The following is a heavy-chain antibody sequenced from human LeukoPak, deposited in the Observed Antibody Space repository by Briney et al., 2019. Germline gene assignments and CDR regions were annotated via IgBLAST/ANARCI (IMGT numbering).Heavy chain of an antibody. CDR2: ISYDGSTK. D-gene: IGHD6-19*01. CDR1: GFTVSSYA. Sequence: PGGSLRLSCAASGFTVSSYAMRWVRQAPGKGLEWVAVISYDGSTKYSADSVKGLFTFSRDNSKNTLYLQMNSLRAEDTAVYYCARKWVNSLRIAVAGPHYGMDVWGQGTTVTVSS. V-gene: IGHV3-30*04. J-gene: IGHJ6*02. CDR3: ARKWVNSLRIAVAGPHYGMDV.